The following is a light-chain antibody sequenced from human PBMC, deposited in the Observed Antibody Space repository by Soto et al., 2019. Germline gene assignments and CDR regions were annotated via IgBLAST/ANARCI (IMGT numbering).Light chain of an antibody. V-gene: IGKV3-11*01. CDR3: QQRSNWPPLFT. CDR1: QSVSSY. Sequence: IVSTQSPATLSLSTGERATLSCMASQSVSSYLAWYQQKPGQAPRLLIYDASNRATGIPARFSGSGSGTDFTLTISSLEPEDFAVYYCQQRSNWPPLFTFGPGTKVDIK. CDR2: DAS. J-gene: IGKJ3*01.